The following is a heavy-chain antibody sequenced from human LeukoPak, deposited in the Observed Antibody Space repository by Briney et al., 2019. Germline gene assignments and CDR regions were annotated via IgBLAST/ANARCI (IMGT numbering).Heavy chain of an antibody. CDR1: GFTFSSYA. J-gene: IGHJ4*02. D-gene: IGHD3-10*01. Sequence: GSLRLSCAASGFTFSSYAMSWVRQAPGKGLEWVSAISGSGGSIYYADSVKGRFTISRDNSKNTLYLQMNSLRAEDTAVYYCAKPYYYGSGSYYTSDPLDYWGQGTLVTVSS. V-gene: IGHV3-23*01. CDR3: AKPYYYGSGSYYTSDPLDY. CDR2: ISGSGGSI.